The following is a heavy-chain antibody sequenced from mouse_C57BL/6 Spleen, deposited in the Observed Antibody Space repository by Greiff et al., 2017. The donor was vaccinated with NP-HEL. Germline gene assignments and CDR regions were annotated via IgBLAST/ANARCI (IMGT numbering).Heavy chain of an antibody. V-gene: IGHV8-8*01. Sequence: QVTLKESGPGILQPSQTLSLTCSFSGFSLSTFGMGVGWIRQPSGKGLEWLAHIWWDDDKYYNPALKSRLTISKATSKNQVFLKIANVDTADTATYYCARIPNWDAYYYAMDYWGQGTSVTVSS. D-gene: IGHD4-1*01. CDR3: ARIPNWDAYYYAMDY. J-gene: IGHJ4*01. CDR2: IWWDDDK. CDR1: GFSLSTFGMG.